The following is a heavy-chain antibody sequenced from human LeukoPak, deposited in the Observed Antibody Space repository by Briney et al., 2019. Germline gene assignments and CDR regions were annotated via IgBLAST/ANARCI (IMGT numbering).Heavy chain of an antibody. Sequence: PGGSLRLSCTASGFTFSSYAMGWVRQAPGKGLEWVSAIGGSGCSTYYADSVKVRFTISRDNSKHTLYLKMNSLRSEDTAVYYCATGRAPVGAYDYWGPGTLVTVSS. D-gene: IGHD1-26*01. J-gene: IGHJ4*02. CDR1: GFTFSSYA. CDR2: IGGSGCST. CDR3: ATGRAPVGAYDY. V-gene: IGHV3-23*01.